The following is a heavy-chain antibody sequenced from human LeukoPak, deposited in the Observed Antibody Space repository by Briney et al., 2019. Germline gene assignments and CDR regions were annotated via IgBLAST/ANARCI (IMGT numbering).Heavy chain of an antibody. Sequence: PSETLSLTCTVSGGSISGYYWSWIRQPPGKGLEWIGYIYYSGSTNYNPSLKSRVTISLDTSKNQFSLKLSSVTTADTAVYYCARMPDILTGLDSWGQGTLVTVSS. CDR1: GGSISGYY. CDR3: ARMPDILTGLDS. V-gene: IGHV4-59*01. J-gene: IGHJ4*02. CDR2: IYYSGST. D-gene: IGHD3-9*01.